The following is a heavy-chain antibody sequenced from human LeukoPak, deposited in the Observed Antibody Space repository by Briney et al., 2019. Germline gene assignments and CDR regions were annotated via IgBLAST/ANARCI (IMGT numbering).Heavy chain of an antibody. J-gene: IGHJ3*02. CDR1: GGSISGSSYY. D-gene: IGHD1-26*01. CDR3: ARDSGSYNDAFDI. CDR2: IYYSGST. Sequence: SETLSLTCTVSGGSISGSSYYWGWIRQPPGKGLEWIGSIYYSGSTYYNPSLKSRVTISVDTSKNQFSLKLSSVTAADTAVYYCARDSGSYNDAFDIWGQGTMVTVSS. V-gene: IGHV4-39*02.